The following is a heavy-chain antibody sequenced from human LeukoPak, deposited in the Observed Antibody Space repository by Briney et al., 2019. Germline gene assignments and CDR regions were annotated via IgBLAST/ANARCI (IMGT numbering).Heavy chain of an antibody. CDR3: ARRDTGTTRIFDY. V-gene: IGHV5-51*01. J-gene: IGHJ4*02. CDR2: IYPGDSDA. Sequence: LGESLKISCKGSGSSLSSHWLGLVRQMPGEGLELMGIIYPGDSDAKYSPSFQGQVTVSADKSISTAYLQWSSLKASDTAMYYCARRDTGTTRIFDYWGQGTLVTVSS. CDR1: GSSLSSHW. D-gene: IGHD1-1*01.